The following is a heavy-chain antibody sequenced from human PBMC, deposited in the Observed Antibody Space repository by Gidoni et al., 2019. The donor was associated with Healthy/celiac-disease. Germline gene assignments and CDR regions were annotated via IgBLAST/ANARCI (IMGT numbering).Heavy chain of an antibody. D-gene: IGHD3-3*01. CDR2: GST. CDR3: AKEPRPNLFDFWSGYSQVDY. Sequence: GSTYYADSVKGLFTISRDNSKKKLYLQMNSLRAEYTAVYYCAKEPRPNLFDFWSGYSQVDYWGQGTLVTVSS. V-gene: IGHV3-23*01. J-gene: IGHJ4*02.